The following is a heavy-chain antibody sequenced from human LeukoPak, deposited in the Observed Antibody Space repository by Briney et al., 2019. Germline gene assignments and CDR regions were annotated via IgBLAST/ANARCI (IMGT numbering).Heavy chain of an antibody. V-gene: IGHV3-48*03. CDR2: ISSIDSTT. CDR3: ARGLASSNWPHWFDP. J-gene: IGHJ5*02. D-gene: IGHD6-13*01. CDR1: GFTFSNYE. Sequence: PGGSLRLSCAASGFTFSNYEMNWVRQAPGKGLEWVSYISSIDSTTYYADSVKGRFTISRDNAKNSLYLQVNSLRVEDTAVYHCARGLASSNWPHWFDPWGQGTLVSVSS.